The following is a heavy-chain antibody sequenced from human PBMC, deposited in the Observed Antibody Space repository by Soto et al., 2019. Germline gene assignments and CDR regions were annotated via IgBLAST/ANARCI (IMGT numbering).Heavy chain of an antibody. D-gene: IGHD6-19*01. CDR3: ARGLTVALEDS. V-gene: IGHV1-3*01. J-gene: IGHJ1*01. CDR1: GYTLTELS. CDR2: FDAENGNT. Sequence: ASMKVSCKVSGYTLTELSMHWVRQAPGKRLEWMGWFDAENGNTKYAQKFQGRVTITRDTSASTAYMELTAADTAVYYCARGLTVALEDSWGQGTLVTVSS.